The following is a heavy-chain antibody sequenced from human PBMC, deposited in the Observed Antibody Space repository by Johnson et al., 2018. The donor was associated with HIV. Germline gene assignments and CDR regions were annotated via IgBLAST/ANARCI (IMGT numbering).Heavy chain of an antibody. CDR2: IKQDGNEK. D-gene: IGHD3-10*01. CDR3: ASRLWFGDVSAFDI. CDR1: GFTFSSYW. Sequence: VQLVESGGGVVRPGGSLRLSCAAFGFTFSSYWMSWVRQAPGKGLEWVANIKQDGNEKYYVDSVKGRFTISRDNAKNSLYLQMNSLRAEDTAVYYCASRLWFGDVSAFDIWGQGTMVTVSS. V-gene: IGHV3-7*01. J-gene: IGHJ3*02.